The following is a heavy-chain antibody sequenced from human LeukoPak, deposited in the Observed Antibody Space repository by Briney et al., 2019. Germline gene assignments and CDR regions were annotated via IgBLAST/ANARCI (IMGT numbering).Heavy chain of an antibody. D-gene: IGHD2-2*01. J-gene: IGHJ4*02. CDR3: AKDRVGYCSSTSCLWPVDY. CDR1: GFTFSCYA. Sequence: PGGSLRLSCAASGFTFSCYAMSWVRQAPGKGLEWVSAISGSGGSTYYADSVKGRFTISRDNSKNTLYLQMNSLRAEDTAVYYRAKDRVGYCSSTSCLWPVDYWGQGTLVTVSS. CDR2: ISGSGGST. V-gene: IGHV3-23*01.